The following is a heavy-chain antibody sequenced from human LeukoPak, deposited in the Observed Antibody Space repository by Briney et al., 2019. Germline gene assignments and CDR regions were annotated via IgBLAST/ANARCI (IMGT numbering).Heavy chain of an antibody. CDR3: TKGRSNHY. J-gene: IGHJ4*02. CDR1: GFTFSDFW. V-gene: IGHV3-7*01. CDR2: INQDGSEN. D-gene: IGHD3-10*01. Sequence: PGGSLRLSCAASGFTFSDFWMGWVRQAPGKGLEWVAKINQDGSENYYVDYVKGRFTISRDNAKNSLYLQMNSLRAEDTAVYYCTKGRSNHYWGQGTLVTVST.